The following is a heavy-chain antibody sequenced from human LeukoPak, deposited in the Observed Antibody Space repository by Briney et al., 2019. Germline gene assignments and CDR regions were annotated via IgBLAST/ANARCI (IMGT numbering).Heavy chain of an antibody. V-gene: IGHV3-11*01. Sequence: GGSLRLSCAASGFTLCEYYMSWIRQAPGKGLEWVSYRSSSGSTIYHADSVKGRFAISRDHAKNSLYLQINSLSAEDTAVYYCARRRDFIDYWGQGTLVTVSS. CDR1: GFTLCEYY. J-gene: IGHJ4*02. D-gene: IGHD3/OR15-3a*01. CDR2: RSSSGSTI. CDR3: ARRRDFIDY.